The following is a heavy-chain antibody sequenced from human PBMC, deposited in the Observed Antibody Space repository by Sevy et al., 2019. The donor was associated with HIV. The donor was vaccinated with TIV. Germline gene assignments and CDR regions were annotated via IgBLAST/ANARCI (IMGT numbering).Heavy chain of an antibody. Sequence: SETLSLTCTVSGGSITSHYWNWIRQPPGKGLEWIANIYYNDHINYNPSLKSLITLSLDTSKNQYSLRLSSVTAADTAMYYCAGENAWGRGYSWGQGTLVTVSS. D-gene: IGHD1-26*01. CDR3: AGENAWGRGYS. J-gene: IGHJ4*02. V-gene: IGHV4-59*11. CDR2: IYYNDHI. CDR1: GGSITSHY.